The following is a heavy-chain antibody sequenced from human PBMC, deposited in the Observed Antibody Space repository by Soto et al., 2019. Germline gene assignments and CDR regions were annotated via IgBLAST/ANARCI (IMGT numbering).Heavy chain of an antibody. J-gene: IGHJ5*02. CDR1: GAALSSGGYF. Sequence: SETRSLPCTVSGAALSSGGYFYTWVRQPPGKGLEWLGYIYYSGGTNYNPSLKSRVTISLDKSKSQFSLRLISVIAADTAVYYCTREQSEDNYFHXWGQGTLDTVSX. D-gene: IGHD6-19*01. CDR2: IYYSGGT. V-gene: IGHV4-61*08. CDR3: TREQSEDNYFHX.